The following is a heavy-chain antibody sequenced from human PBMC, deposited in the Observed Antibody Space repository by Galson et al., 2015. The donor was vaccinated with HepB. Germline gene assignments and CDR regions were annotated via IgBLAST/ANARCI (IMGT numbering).Heavy chain of an antibody. CDR3: AKGDTAMVNPDAFDI. CDR2: IWYDGST. D-gene: IGHD5-18*01. CDR1: GFTFSSYG. J-gene: IGHJ3*02. V-gene: IGHV3-33*08. Sequence: SLRLSCAASGFTFSSYGMHRVRQAPGKGLEWVAVIWYDGSTYYADSVKGRFTISRDNSKNTLYLQMNSLRAEDTAVYYCAKGDTAMVNPDAFDIWGQGTMVTVSS.